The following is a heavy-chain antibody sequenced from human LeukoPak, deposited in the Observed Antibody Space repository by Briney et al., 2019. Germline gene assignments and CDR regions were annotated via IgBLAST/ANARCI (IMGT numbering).Heavy chain of an antibody. V-gene: IGHV4-59*08. Sequence: SETLSLTCTVSGGSINPHYWSWIRQSPGKGLEWIGYVYYSGSTNYNPSLKSRVTISVDTSKNQFSLKLRFVTAADTAAYYCARHGEMISRSWFDYWGQGTLVTVSS. CDR3: ARHGEMISRSWFDY. CDR1: GGSINPHY. CDR2: VYYSGST. J-gene: IGHJ4*02. D-gene: IGHD6-13*01.